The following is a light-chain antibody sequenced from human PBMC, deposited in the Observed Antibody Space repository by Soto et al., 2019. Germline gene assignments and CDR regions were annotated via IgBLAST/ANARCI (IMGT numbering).Light chain of an antibody. J-gene: IGKJ1*01. Sequence: DIQMTQSPSTLSASVGDRVTITCRASQSMNDWLAWFQQKPGKAPKVLIYDASSLQSGVPSRFSGMGSGTEFTLTIDGLQPDDVATDFCLRYNAFSQTFGQVTK. CDR3: LRYNAFSQT. CDR1: QSMNDW. V-gene: IGKV1-5*01. CDR2: DAS.